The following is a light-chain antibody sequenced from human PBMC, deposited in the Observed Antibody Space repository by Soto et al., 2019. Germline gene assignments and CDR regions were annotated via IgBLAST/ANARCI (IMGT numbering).Light chain of an antibody. J-gene: IGKJ1*01. Sequence: ESVLTQSPGTLSLSPGERASLSCRASQSVSSNYLAWYQQKPGQAPRLLIYGASSGATGIPDRFSGSGSGTDFTLTISRLEPEDFAVYYCQQYSSSPWTFGQGTKVDIK. CDR3: QQYSSSPWT. V-gene: IGKV3-20*01. CDR2: GAS. CDR1: QSVSSNY.